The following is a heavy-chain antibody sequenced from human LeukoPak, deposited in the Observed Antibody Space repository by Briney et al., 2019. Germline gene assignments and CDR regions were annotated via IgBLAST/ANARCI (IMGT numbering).Heavy chain of an antibody. D-gene: IGHD6-25*01. Sequence: PGGSLRLSCAASGFTFSSYSMNWVRQAPGKGLEWVSYISSSSSTIYYADSVKGRFTISRDNAKNSLHLQMNSLRDEDTAVYYCARDSAGADAFDIWGQGTMVTVSS. CDR1: GFTFSSYS. CDR3: ARDSAGADAFDI. J-gene: IGHJ3*02. CDR2: ISSSSSTI. V-gene: IGHV3-48*02.